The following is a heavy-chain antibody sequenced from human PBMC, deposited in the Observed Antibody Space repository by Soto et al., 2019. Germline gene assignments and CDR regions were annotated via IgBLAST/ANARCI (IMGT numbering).Heavy chain of an antibody. CDR2: IIPIFGTP. CDR3: ASGGPLIIPAATNWFDP. J-gene: IGHJ5*02. Sequence: QVQLVQSGAEVKKPGSSVKVSCKSSGGGFNSYSISWVRQAPGQGLEWMGVIIPIFGTPTYAQKFQGRVTITADKSTSTAYMEVSRLTSEDTAVYYCASGGPLIIPAATNWFDPWGQGTLVTVSS. V-gene: IGHV1-69*06. CDR1: GGGFNSYS. D-gene: IGHD6-25*01.